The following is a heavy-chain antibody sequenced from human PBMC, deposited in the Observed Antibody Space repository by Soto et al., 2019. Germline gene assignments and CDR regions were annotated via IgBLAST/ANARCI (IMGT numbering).Heavy chain of an antibody. Sequence: GGSLRLSCAASGFTFSSYGMHWVRQAPGKGLEWVAVIWYDESNKDYADSVKGRFTISRDSSKNTLYLQMNSLRAEDTAVYYCARDRCSFGSCYFDGMDVWGQGTTVTVSS. V-gene: IGHV3-33*01. CDR2: IWYDESNK. D-gene: IGHD2-15*01. J-gene: IGHJ6*02. CDR3: ARDRCSFGSCYFDGMDV. CDR1: GFTFSSYG.